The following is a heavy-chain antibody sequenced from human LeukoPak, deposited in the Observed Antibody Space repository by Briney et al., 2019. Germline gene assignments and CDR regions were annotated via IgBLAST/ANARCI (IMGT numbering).Heavy chain of an antibody. J-gene: IGHJ6*03. D-gene: IGHD3-16*01. Sequence: PSETLSLTCTVSGGSISSYYWSWIRQPPGKGLEWIGYIYTSGSTNYNPSLKSRVTISVDTSKNQFSLKLSSVTAANTAVYYCARRDGAYVHDYYYMDVWGKGTTVTVSS. V-gene: IGHV4-4*09. CDR3: ARRDGAYVHDYYYMDV. CDR1: GGSISSYY. CDR2: IYTSGST.